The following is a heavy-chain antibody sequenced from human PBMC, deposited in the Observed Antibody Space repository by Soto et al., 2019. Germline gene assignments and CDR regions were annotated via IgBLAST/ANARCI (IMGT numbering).Heavy chain of an antibody. V-gene: IGHV4-34*01. Sequence: QVQLQQWGAGLLKPSETLPLTCAVYGGSFSGYYWSWIRQPPGKGLEWIGEINHSGSTNYNPSLKSRVTISVDTSKNQFSLKLSSVTAADTAVYYCARGGNSGYVWWGQGTLVTVSS. CDR3: ARGGNSGYVW. J-gene: IGHJ4*02. CDR2: INHSGST. D-gene: IGHD5-12*01. CDR1: GGSFSGYY.